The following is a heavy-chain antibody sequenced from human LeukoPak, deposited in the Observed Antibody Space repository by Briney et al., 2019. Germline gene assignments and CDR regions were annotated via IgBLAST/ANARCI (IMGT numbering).Heavy chain of an antibody. D-gene: IGHD3-9*01. J-gene: IGHJ4*02. CDR2: INAGNGNT. Sequence: GASVKVSCKVSGYTFTSYAMHWARQAPGQRLEWMGWINAGNGNTKYSQKFQGRVTIARDTSASTAYMELSSLRSEDTAVYYCARGYFDWLLIFDYWGQGTLVTVSS. CDR1: GYTFTSYA. V-gene: IGHV1-3*01. CDR3: ARGYFDWLLIFDY.